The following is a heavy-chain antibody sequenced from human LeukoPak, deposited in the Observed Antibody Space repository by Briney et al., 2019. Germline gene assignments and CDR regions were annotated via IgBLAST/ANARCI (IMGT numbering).Heavy chain of an antibody. V-gene: IGHV1-69*06. CDR1: GGTLSSDI. Sequence: ASVKVSCKTSGGTLSSDIISWVRQAPGQGLEWMGEIIPIFSTTNYAQKFQGRVTITADKSTSTAYMELSSLRSEDTAMYYCARRYCTNGVCYHDRGAFDIWGQGTMVTVSS. D-gene: IGHD2-8*01. CDR2: IIPIFSTT. CDR3: ARRYCTNGVCYHDRGAFDI. J-gene: IGHJ3*02.